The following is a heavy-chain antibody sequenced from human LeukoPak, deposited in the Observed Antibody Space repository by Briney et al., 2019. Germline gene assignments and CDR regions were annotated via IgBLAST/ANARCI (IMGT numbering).Heavy chain of an antibody. CDR1: GFTFSSYA. CDR3: AKDIQQWLVQGPEFDP. J-gene: IGHJ5*02. D-gene: IGHD6-19*01. CDR2: ISGSGSTI. V-gene: IGHV3-23*01. Sequence: PGGSLRLSCAASGFTFSSYAMSWVRQAPGKGLEWVSAISGSGSTIYYADSVKGRFTISRDNAKNSLYLQMNSLRAEDTALYYCAKDIQQWLVQGPEFDPWGQGTLVTVSS.